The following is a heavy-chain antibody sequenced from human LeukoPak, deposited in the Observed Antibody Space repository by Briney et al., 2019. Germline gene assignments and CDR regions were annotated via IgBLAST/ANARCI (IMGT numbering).Heavy chain of an antibody. J-gene: IGHJ5*02. CDR2: ISSSSSYT. D-gene: IGHD5-18*01. Sequence: GSLRLSCAASGFTFSDYYMSWIRQAPGKGLKWVSYISSSSSYTNYADSVKGRFTVSRDNSKNTLFLQMNSLRAEDTAVYYCARGVDTPMAVPFDPWGQGTLVTVSS. CDR1: GFTFSDYY. CDR3: ARGVDTPMAVPFDP. V-gene: IGHV3-11*06.